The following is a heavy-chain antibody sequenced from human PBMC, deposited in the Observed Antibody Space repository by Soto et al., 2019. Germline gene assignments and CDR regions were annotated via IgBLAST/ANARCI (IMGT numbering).Heavy chain of an antibody. Sequence: GGSLRLSCAASGFTFSSYAMSWVRQAPGKGLEWVSAISGSGGSTYYADSVKGRFTISRDNSKNTLYLQMNSLRAEDTAVYYCAKEGGKSRSMANYGDYFWGQGTLVTVSS. D-gene: IGHD4-17*01. CDR3: AKEGGKSRSMANYGDYF. J-gene: IGHJ4*02. V-gene: IGHV3-23*01. CDR2: ISGSGGST. CDR1: GFTFSSYA.